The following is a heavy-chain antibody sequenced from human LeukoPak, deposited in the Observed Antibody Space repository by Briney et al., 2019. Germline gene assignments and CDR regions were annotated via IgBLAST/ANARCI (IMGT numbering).Heavy chain of an antibody. CDR1: GYTFTSYG. Sequence: GASVKVSCKASGYTFTSYGISWVRQAPGQGLEWMEWITAYNDNTYYAQKLQGRVTMTTDTSTSTAYMELRSLRSDDTAVYYCARKWGGNYLVGGLFDYWGQGTLVTVSS. CDR3: ARKWGGNYLVGGLFDY. CDR2: ITAYNDNT. D-gene: IGHD3-3*01. V-gene: IGHV1-18*01. J-gene: IGHJ4*02.